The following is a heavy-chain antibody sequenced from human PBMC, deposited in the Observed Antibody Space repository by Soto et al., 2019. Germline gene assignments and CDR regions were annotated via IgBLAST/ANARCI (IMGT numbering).Heavy chain of an antibody. CDR1: GGSVSSSSYS. D-gene: IGHD2-2*03. J-gene: IGHJ6*02. Sequence: TSETLSLTCPVSGGSVSSSSYSWGWIRQSPGKGLEWIGTIYSSENTYYNPSLLSRVTISVDTSKNEFSLRLGSVTAADTAVYYCARLNGYCISTNCHGYYGMDVWGQGTTVTVSS. CDR2: IYSSENT. V-gene: IGHV4-39*01. CDR3: ARLNGYCISTNCHGYYGMDV.